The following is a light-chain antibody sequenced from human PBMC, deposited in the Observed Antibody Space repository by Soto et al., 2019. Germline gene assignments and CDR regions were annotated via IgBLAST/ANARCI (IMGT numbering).Light chain of an antibody. Sequence: VLTQSPATLSLSPGERATLSCRASQSIHTSLAWYQQKPGQPPRLVVYDSTLSANGVPDRFGGSRSGTEFTLTINTLEPEDFAVYYCQQRNVWPPITFGQGTRLEI. J-gene: IGKJ5*01. V-gene: IGKV3-11*01. CDR3: QQRNVWPPIT. CDR2: DST. CDR1: QSIHTS.